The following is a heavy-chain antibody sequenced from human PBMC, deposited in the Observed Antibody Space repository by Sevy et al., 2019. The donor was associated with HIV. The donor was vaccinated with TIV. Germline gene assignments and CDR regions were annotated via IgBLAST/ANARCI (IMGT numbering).Heavy chain of an antibody. CDR1: GITFSDHY. D-gene: IGHD3-22*01. V-gene: IGHV3-11*01. CDR3: VRDSPYTSDDHWYFGIDV. Sequence: GGSLRLSCVASGITFSDHYMSWIRQAPGKGLEWVAYITNSGTTKYYAHSVKGRFTISRDNARNSLYLQMNSLTADDAAVYYCVRDSPYTSDDHWYFGIDVWGQGTTVTVSS. J-gene: IGHJ6*02. CDR2: ITNSGTTK.